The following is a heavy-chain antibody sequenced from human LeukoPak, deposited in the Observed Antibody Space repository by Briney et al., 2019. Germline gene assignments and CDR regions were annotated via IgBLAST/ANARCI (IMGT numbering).Heavy chain of an antibody. CDR3: AKPLVSDYYDSSGYWGY. CDR1: GFTFSSYW. CDR2: ISGSGDST. V-gene: IGHV3-23*01. Sequence: PGGSLRLSCAASGFTFSSYWMSWVRQAPGKGLEWVSAISGSGDSTYYSDSVKGRFTISRDNSKNTLYVQMNSLRAEDTAVYYCAKPLVSDYYDSSGYWGYWGQGTLVTVSS. J-gene: IGHJ4*02. D-gene: IGHD3-22*01.